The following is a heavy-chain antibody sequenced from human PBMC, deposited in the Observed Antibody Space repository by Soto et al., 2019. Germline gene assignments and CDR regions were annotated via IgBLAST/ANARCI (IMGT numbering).Heavy chain of an antibody. Sequence: GGSLRLSCAASGFTFSSYSINWVRQAPGKGLEWVSYISSSSSTIYYADYVKGRFTISRDNAKNSLYLQMNSLRAEDTAVYYCARDAAVVVPAAIPTRGDYWGQGTLVTVSS. V-gene: IGHV3-48*01. J-gene: IGHJ4*02. CDR2: ISSSSSTI. D-gene: IGHD2-2*01. CDR1: GFTFSSYS. CDR3: ARDAAVVVPAAIPTRGDY.